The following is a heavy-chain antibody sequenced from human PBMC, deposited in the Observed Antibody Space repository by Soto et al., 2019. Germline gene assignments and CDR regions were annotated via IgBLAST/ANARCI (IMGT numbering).Heavy chain of an antibody. J-gene: IGHJ4*02. CDR3: ARVPHCSSSSCYSYFDN. Sequence: EVQLVESGGGLVQPGGSLRLSCAASGFTLSSYWMHWARQAPGKGLVWVSGISSGGSSTNYADSVKGRYTISRDNAKNTLHLQMVSLRVEDTSVYYCARVPHCSSSSCYSYFDNWGQETLVTVSS. CDR1: GFTLSSYW. D-gene: IGHD2-2*02. CDR2: ISSGGSST. V-gene: IGHV3-74*01.